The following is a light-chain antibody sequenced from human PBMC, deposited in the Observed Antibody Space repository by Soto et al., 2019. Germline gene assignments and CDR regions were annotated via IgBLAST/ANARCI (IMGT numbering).Light chain of an antibody. CDR2: GAS. CDR3: QQYGSSPIT. CDR1: QSVSSNY. Sequence: ERVLTQSPATLSLSPGERVTLSCRASQSVSSNYLAWYQQKPGQAPRPLIYGASSRATGLPDRFSGSGSGADFSLTISRLEPEDFAVYYCQQYGSSPITFGQGTRLEIK. J-gene: IGKJ5*01. V-gene: IGKV3-20*01.